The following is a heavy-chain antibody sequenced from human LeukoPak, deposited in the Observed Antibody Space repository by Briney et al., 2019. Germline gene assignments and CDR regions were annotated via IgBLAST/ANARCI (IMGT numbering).Heavy chain of an antibody. J-gene: IGHJ4*02. CDR2: IWYDGQTK. V-gene: IGHV3-33*01. CDR1: GFIFSNYG. Sequence: GGSLRLSCEASGFIFSNYGMHWVRQAPGKGLEWLALIWYDGQTKFYADSVKGRFTISRDNSGNTLFLHMTSLRVEDTAVYYCAREWGRIAVAGGPGFWGQGALVTVSS. CDR3: AREWGRIAVAGGPGF. D-gene: IGHD6-19*01.